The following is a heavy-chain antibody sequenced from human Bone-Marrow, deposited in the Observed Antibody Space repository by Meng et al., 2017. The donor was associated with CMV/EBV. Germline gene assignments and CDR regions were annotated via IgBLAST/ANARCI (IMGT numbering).Heavy chain of an antibody. D-gene: IGHD2-2*01. CDR1: GYTFTSYY. CDR3: ARELYQLLLSQYNWFDP. J-gene: IGHJ5*02. CDR2: INPNSGGT. Sequence: ASVTVSCKASGYTFTSYYMHWVRQAPGQGLEWMGWINPNSGGTNYVQKFQGRVTMTRDTSISTAYMELSRLRSDDTAVYYCARELYQLLLSQYNWFDPWGQGTLVTVSS. V-gene: IGHV1-2*02.